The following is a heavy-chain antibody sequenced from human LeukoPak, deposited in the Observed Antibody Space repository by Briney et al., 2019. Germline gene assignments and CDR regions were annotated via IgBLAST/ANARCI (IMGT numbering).Heavy chain of an antibody. J-gene: IGHJ5*02. D-gene: IGHD3-16*01. CDR1: GGSISSYH. CDR3: ARFTPQGYGWGGYNRFDP. V-gene: IGHV4-59*01. CDR2: IYYSGST. Sequence: SETLSLTCTVSGGSISSYHWNWIRQPPGKGLEWIGYIYYSGSTNYNPSLKSRVTISLDTSKNQFSLNLTSVTAADTAVYYCARFTPQGYGWGGYNRFDPWGQGTLVTVSS.